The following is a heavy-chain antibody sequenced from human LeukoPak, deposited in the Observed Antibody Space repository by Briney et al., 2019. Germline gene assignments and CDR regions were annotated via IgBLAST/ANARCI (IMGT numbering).Heavy chain of an antibody. CDR1: GYTFTSYG. CDR2: ISAYNGNT. V-gene: IGHV1-18*01. Sequence: ASVEVSCKASGYTFTSYGISWVRQAPGQGLEWMGWISAYNGNTNYAQKLQGRVTMTTDTSTSTAYMELRSLRSDDTAVYYCGRYGYSSSWYGYGMDVWGQGTTVTVSS. CDR3: GRYGYSSSWYGYGMDV. J-gene: IGHJ6*02. D-gene: IGHD6-13*01.